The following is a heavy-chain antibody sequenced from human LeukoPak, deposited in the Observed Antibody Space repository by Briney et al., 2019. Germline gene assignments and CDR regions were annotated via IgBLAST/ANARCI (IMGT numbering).Heavy chain of an antibody. CDR1: GGTFSSYA. CDR2: IIPIFGTA. V-gene: IGHV1-69*05. Sequence: SVKVSCKASGGTFSSYAISWVRQAPGQGLEWMGGIIPIFGTANYAQKFQGRVTITTDESTSTAYMELSSLRSEDTAMYYCASGPHYITMMHWGQGTLVTVSS. CDR3: ASGPHYITMMH. J-gene: IGHJ1*01. D-gene: IGHD3-22*01.